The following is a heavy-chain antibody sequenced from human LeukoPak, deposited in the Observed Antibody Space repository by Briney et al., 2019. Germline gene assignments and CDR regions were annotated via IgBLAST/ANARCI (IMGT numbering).Heavy chain of an antibody. J-gene: IGHJ4*02. CDR1: GGTFTNYA. Sequence: ASVKVSCKASGGTFTNYAFNWGRQAPGQGLEWMGRIIPIFDSAHYAQRFQGRITITTDESSTTAYMTLNRLTSDDTAVYYCASQDASIYSESSTSPTYSDWGQGTLVTVSS. D-gene: IGHD3-22*01. CDR2: IIPIFDSA. V-gene: IGHV1-69*05. CDR3: ASQDASIYSESSTSPTYSD.